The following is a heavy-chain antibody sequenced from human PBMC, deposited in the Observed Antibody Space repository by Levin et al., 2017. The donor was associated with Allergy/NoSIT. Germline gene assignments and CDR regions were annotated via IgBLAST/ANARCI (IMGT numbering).Heavy chain of an antibody. Sequence: GGSLRLSCAASGFTFSNAWMSWVRQAPGKGLEWVGRIKSKTDGGTTDYAAPVKGRFTISRDDSKNTLYLQMNSLKTEDTAVYYCTTDSVIRYSSGAYYYYGMDVWGQGTTVTVSS. V-gene: IGHV3-15*01. J-gene: IGHJ6*02. CDR3: TTDSVIRYSSGAYYYYGMDV. CDR1: GFTFSNAW. CDR2: IKSKTDGGTT. D-gene: IGHD5-18*01.